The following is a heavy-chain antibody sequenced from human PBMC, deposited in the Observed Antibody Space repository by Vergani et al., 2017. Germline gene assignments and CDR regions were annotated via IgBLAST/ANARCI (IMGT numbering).Heavy chain of an antibody. V-gene: IGHV4-39*07. CDR3: ARDPKSYCSGGSCFSVWGAFDI. Sequence: QLVLEESGPGLVKPSETLSLTCTVSGGSIGGSNYYWGWIRQPPGKGLEWIGNIYHTGTTYISPSLKSRVTISVDTSNNQFSLRLSSVTAADTAVYYCARDPKSYCSGGSCFSVWGAFDIWGRGTTVTVSS. CDR2: IYHTGTT. CDR1: GGSIGGSNYY. D-gene: IGHD2-15*01. J-gene: IGHJ3*02.